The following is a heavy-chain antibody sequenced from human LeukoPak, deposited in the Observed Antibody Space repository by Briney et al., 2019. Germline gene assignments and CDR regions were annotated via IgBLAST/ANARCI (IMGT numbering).Heavy chain of an antibody. CDR3: ARDQYYYDSSGYYGGDY. V-gene: IGHV1-18*01. Sequence: ASVKVSCKTSGYTFTSYGISWVRRAPGHGLEWMGWISAYNGNTNYAQKLQGRVTMTTDTSTSTAYMELRSLRSDDTAVYYCARDQYYYDSSGYYGGDYWGQGTLVTVSS. J-gene: IGHJ4*02. D-gene: IGHD3-22*01. CDR1: GYTFTSYG. CDR2: ISAYNGNT.